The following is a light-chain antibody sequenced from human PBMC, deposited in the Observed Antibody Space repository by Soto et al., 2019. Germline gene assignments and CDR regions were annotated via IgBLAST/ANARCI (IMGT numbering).Light chain of an antibody. CDR3: QQYGNWPLT. CDR1: QDVNIY. Sequence: EILMTQSPATLSVSPGERATLSCRASQDVNIYLAWYQQKHGQAPRLLISGASTRAPGIPARFSGSGSGTEFTLTISSLEPEDVAVYYCQQYGNWPLTFGGGTNVEIK. CDR2: GAS. V-gene: IGKV3D-15*01. J-gene: IGKJ4*01.